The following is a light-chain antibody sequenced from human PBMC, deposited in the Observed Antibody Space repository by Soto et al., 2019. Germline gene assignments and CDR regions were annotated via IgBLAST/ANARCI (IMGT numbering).Light chain of an antibody. J-gene: IGKJ1*01. V-gene: IGKV1-27*01. CDR1: QDISNS. CDR3: QKYNSAPWT. CDR2: GAS. Sequence: DIQMTQSPSSLSASAGDRVTITCRASQDISNSLAWYQQKPGKVPRRLIHGASRLQSGAPSRFSGSGSGTDFPLTISSLQPEDVATYYCQKYNSAPWTFGQGTKVEIK.